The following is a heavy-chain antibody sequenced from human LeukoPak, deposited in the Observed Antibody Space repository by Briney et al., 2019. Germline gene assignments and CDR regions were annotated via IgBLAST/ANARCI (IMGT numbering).Heavy chain of an antibody. CDR1: GGSISSGSYY. D-gene: IGHD3-22*01. J-gene: IGHJ4*02. CDR2: IYTSAST. V-gene: IGHV4-61*02. Sequence: PSQTLSLTCTVSGGSISSGSYYWSWIRQPAGNGLEWIGRIYTSASTNYNASLKSRVTISVDTSKNQFSLKLSSVTAADTAVYYCARSGWHSSGYPVTFDYWGQGTLVTVSS. CDR3: ARSGWHSSGYPVTFDY.